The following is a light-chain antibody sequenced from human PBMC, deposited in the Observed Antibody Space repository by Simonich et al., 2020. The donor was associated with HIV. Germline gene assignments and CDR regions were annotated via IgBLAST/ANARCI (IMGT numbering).Light chain of an antibody. V-gene: IGKV3D-20*01. CDR3: QQYNKWPPYT. J-gene: IGKJ2*01. CDR1: QSISSDF. Sequence: IVLTQSPATLSLSTGERATLSCGASQSISSDFLAWYQQKPGLAPRLLIFDASLRATGIPDRFSGSGSGTDFTLTISSLEPEDFAVYYCQQYNKWPPYTFGQGTKLEIK. CDR2: DAS.